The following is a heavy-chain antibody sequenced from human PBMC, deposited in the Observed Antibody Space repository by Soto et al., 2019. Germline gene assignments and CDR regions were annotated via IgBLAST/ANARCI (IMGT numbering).Heavy chain of an antibody. D-gene: IGHD6-19*01. CDR1: GYTFTGYY. CDR3: ARPLYSSSGY. J-gene: IGHJ4*02. V-gene: IGHV1-2*02. CDR2: INPNSGGT. Sequence: GASVKVSCKASGYTFTGYYMHWVRQARGQGLEWMGWINPNSGGTNYAQRFQGRVTMTRDTSISTAYMEQSRLRSDDTAVYYCARPLYSSSGYWGQGTLVTVSS.